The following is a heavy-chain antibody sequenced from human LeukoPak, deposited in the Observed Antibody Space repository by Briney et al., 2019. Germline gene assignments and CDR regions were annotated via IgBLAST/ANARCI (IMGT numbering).Heavy chain of an antibody. Sequence: PSETLCLTCAVYGGSFSGYYWSWIRQPPGKGLEWIGEINHSGSTNYNPSLKSRVTISVDTSKNQFSLKLSSVTAADTAVYYCARAGEVIAAAGTLDYWGQGTLVTVSS. J-gene: IGHJ4*02. CDR2: INHSGST. CDR1: GGSFSGYY. V-gene: IGHV4-34*01. CDR3: ARAGEVIAAAGTLDY. D-gene: IGHD6-13*01.